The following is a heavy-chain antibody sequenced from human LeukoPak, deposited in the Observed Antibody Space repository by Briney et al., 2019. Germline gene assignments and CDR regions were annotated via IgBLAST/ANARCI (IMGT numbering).Heavy chain of an antibody. CDR3: TTLPVASNFDY. D-gene: IGHD6-19*01. Sequence: PGGSLRLSCVASEFNFSSYGMQWVRQAPGKGLVWVSRIFTDGTTTSYADSVKGRFTISRDNAKNSLYLQMNSLRAEDTAVYYCTTLPVASNFDYWGQGTLVTVSS. CDR1: EFNFSSYG. V-gene: IGHV3-74*01. J-gene: IGHJ4*02. CDR2: IFTDGTTT.